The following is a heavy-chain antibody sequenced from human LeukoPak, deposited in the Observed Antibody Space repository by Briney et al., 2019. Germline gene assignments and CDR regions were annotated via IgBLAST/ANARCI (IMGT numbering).Heavy chain of an antibody. CDR2: ISGGSSTI. D-gene: IGHD2-15*01. V-gene: IGHV3-11*01. J-gene: IGHJ4*02. CDR1: GFTFSDYY. CDR3: ARRGSGRHFDF. Sequence: GGSPRLPCAASGFTFSDYYMSWIRQAPGKGLEWVSYISGGSSTIYYADSLKGRFTVSRDNAKNSLYLLMNSLRAEDTAVYYCARRGSGRHFDFWGQGTLVTVSS.